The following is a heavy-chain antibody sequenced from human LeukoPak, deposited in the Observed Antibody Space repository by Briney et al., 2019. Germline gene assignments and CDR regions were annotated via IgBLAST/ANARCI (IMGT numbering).Heavy chain of an antibody. D-gene: IGHD6-13*01. CDR2: IWYDGTNK. CDR1: GFTFSSYG. V-gene: IGHV3-33*03. Sequence: GRSLRLSCAASGFTFSSYGMHWVRQAPGKGLEWVAVIWYDGTNKYYADSVKGRFTISRDNAKNSLYLQMNSLRAEDTAVYYCAIIPRAAAGPSARSPFHYWGQGTLVTVSS. J-gene: IGHJ4*02. CDR3: AIIPRAAAGPSARSPFHY.